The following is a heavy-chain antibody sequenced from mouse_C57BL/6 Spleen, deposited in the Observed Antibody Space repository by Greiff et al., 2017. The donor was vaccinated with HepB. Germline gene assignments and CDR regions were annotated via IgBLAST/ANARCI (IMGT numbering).Heavy chain of an antibody. V-gene: IGHV5-9*01. CDR2: ISGGGGNT. J-gene: IGHJ2*01. CDR1: GFTFSSYT. CDR3: ARQDDYEDFDY. D-gene: IGHD2-4*01. Sequence: EVHLVESGGGLVKPGGSLKLSCAASGFTFSSYTMSWVRQTPEKRLEWVATISGGGGNTYYPDSVKGRFTISRDNAKNTLYLQMSSLRSEDTALYYCARQDDYEDFDYWGQGTTLTVSS.